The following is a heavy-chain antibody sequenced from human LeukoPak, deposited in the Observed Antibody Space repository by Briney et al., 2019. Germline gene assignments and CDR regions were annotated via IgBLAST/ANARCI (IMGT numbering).Heavy chain of an antibody. CDR2: MNPNSGNT. D-gene: IGHD6-13*01. CDR3: AREVSSSWYYFDY. V-gene: IGHV1-8*01. Sequence: SVKVSCKASGYTFTSYDINWVRQATGQGLEWMGWMNPNSGNTSYAQKFQGRVTMTRNTSISTAYMELSSLRSEDTAVYYCAREVSSSWYYFDYWGQGTLVTVSS. CDR1: GYTFTSYD. J-gene: IGHJ4*02.